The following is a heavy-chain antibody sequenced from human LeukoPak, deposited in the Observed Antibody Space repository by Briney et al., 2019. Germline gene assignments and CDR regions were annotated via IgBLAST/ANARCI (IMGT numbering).Heavy chain of an antibody. CDR1: GFTFSDYY. Sequence: GGSLRLSCAASGFTFSDYYMSWVRQAPGKGLEWVSGIRGRGETTYYADSVKGRFTISRDNSKNTLYLQMNSLRDEDTAVYYCARGGLDTRGFDPWGQGTLVTVSS. D-gene: IGHD2-2*01. CDR2: IRGRGETT. V-gene: IGHV3-23*01. J-gene: IGHJ5*02. CDR3: ARGGLDTRGFDP.